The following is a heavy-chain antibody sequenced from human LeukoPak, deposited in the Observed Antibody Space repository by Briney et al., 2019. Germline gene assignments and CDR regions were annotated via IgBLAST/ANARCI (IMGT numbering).Heavy chain of an antibody. J-gene: IGHJ4*02. V-gene: IGHV3-15*01. CDR3: TTLYYYYGATDY. D-gene: IGHD3-10*01. Sequence: GGSLRLSCAASGFTFTNAWMSWVRQAPGKGLEWVGRIKSNTDGGTTDYATSVKGRFTISSDDSKNTLYLHMNSLKTEDTAVYYCTTLYYYYGATDYWGQGTLVTVSS. CDR1: GFTFTNAW. CDR2: IKSNTDGGTT.